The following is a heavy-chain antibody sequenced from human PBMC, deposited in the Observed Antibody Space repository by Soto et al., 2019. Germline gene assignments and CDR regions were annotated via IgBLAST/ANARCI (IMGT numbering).Heavy chain of an antibody. D-gene: IGHD2-21*02. V-gene: IGHV1-46*02. CDR3: ARGGRIAVVTASFDN. Sequence: QVQLVQSGAEVRKPGASVKVSCKPSGYTFNTYYLHWLRQAPGQALEWMGVIHPSGGGTTYAQKFRGSVTVTRDTPTTTVFMELSSLRSDDTAVYYCARGGRIAVVTASFDNWGQGTLVTVSS. CDR2: IHPSGGGT. J-gene: IGHJ4*02. CDR1: GYTFNTYY.